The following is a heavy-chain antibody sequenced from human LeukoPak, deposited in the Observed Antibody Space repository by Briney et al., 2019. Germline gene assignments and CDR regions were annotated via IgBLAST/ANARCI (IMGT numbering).Heavy chain of an antibody. CDR2: ISDDGSNK. Sequence: PGGSLRLSCVASGFDFSIYRMNWVRQAPGEGLEWVALISDDGSNKYYTNSVKGRFTISRDNSKNTLYLQMNSLRAEDTAMYFCATRTSGAFDFWGQGTMVIVS. CDR1: GFDFSIYR. CDR3: ATRTSGAFDF. V-gene: IGHV3-30-3*01. J-gene: IGHJ3*01.